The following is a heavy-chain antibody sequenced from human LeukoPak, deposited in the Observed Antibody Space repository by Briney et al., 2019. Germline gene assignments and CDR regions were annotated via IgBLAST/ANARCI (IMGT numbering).Heavy chain of an antibody. J-gene: IGHJ4*02. V-gene: IGHV5-10-1*01. Sequence: GESLRISCKSSGYSFTSSLLNWGRQMPGKGLEWMGRIDPSDSYTNYSPSFQGHVTISADKSISTAYLQWSSLKASDTAMYYCPREYYYILTGYYLVHWPRGTLVTVSS. CDR2: IDPSDSYT. D-gene: IGHD3-9*01. CDR1: GYSFTSSL. CDR3: PREYYYILTGYYLVH.